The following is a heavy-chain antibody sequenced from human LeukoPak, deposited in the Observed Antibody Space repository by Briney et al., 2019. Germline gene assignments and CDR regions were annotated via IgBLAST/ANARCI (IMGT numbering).Heavy chain of an antibody. CDR1: GGSFSGYY. CDR2: INHSGST. Sequence: RSSETLSLTCAVYGGSFSGYYWSWIRQPPGKGLEWIGEINHSGSTNYNPSLKSRVTISVDTSKNQSSLKLSSVTAADTAVYYCARLRNYGVGRPAFDIWGQGTMVTVSS. CDR3: ARLRNYGVGRPAFDI. V-gene: IGHV4-34*01. D-gene: IGHD4-17*01. J-gene: IGHJ3*02.